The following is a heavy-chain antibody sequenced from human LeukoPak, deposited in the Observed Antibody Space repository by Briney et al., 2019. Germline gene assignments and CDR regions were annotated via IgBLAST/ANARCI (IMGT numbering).Heavy chain of an antibody. D-gene: IGHD3-3*01. CDR3: ARAITIFGVAPEAFDY. J-gene: IGHJ4*02. V-gene: IGHV3-21*01. CDR2: ISSSSSYI. Sequence: PGGSLRLSCAASGFTFSSYSMNWVRQAPGKGLEWVSSISSSSSYIYYADSVKGRFTISRDNAKNSLYLQMNSLRAEDTAVYYCARAITIFGVAPEAFDYWGQGTLATVLS. CDR1: GFTFSSYS.